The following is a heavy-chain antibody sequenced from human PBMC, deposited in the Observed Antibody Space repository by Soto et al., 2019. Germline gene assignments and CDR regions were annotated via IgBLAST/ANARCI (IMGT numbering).Heavy chain of an antibody. Sequence: EVQLLESGGGLVQPGGSLRLSCAASGFTFSSYAMSWVRQAPGKGLEWVSAISGSGGSTYYADSVKGRFTISRDNSKNTLDLQMNSLRAEDTAVYYCAKDRSSGYPFLDAFDIWGQGTMVTVSS. D-gene: IGHD3-22*01. CDR1: GFTFSSYA. CDR2: ISGSGGST. J-gene: IGHJ3*02. CDR3: AKDRSSGYPFLDAFDI. V-gene: IGHV3-23*01.